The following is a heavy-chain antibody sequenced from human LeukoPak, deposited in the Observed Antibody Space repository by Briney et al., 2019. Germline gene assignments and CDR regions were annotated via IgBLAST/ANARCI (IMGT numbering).Heavy chain of an antibody. V-gene: IGHV3-23*01. CDR1: GFTFTTYT. D-gene: IGHD4-17*01. CDR3: AKLHSTVTTNCFDY. Sequence: GRPLRLSCTASGFTFTTYTMSWVPKSPGKALDGVSGMGGSSGYTYYADSVRGRFANSRDNSKNTLYLQMNSLRAEDTAVYYCAKLHSTVTTNCFDYWGQGTLVTVSS. CDR2: MGGSSGYT. J-gene: IGHJ4*02.